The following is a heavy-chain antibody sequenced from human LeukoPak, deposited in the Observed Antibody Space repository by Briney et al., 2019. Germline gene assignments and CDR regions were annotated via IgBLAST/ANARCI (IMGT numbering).Heavy chain of an antibody. D-gene: IGHD3-10*01. CDR1: GGSISSSSYY. CDR3: ARTGVRGAPHRFDP. CDR2: IYYSGST. V-gene: IGHV4-39*07. Sequence: SETLSLTCTVSGGSISSSSYYWGWIRQPPGKGLEWIGSIYYSGSTYYNPSLKSRVTISVDTSKNQFSLKLSSVTAADTAVYYCARTGVRGAPHRFDPWGQGTLVTVSS. J-gene: IGHJ5*02.